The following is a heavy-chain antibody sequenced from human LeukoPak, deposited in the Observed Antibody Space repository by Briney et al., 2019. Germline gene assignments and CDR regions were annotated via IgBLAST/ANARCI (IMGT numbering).Heavy chain of an antibody. CDR1: GFTVSSNY. CDR3: ARLAIVVVHHAFDI. J-gene: IGHJ3*02. Sequence: PGGSLRLSCAASGFTVSSNYMSWVRQAPGKGLEWVSVIYSGGSTYYADSVKGRFTISRDNSKNTLYLQMNSLRAEDTAVYYCARLAIVVVHHAFDIWGQGAMVTVSS. V-gene: IGHV3-66*01. D-gene: IGHD3-22*01. CDR2: IYSGGST.